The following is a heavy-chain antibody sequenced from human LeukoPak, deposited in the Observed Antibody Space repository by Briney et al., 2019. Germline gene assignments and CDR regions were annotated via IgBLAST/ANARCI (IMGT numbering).Heavy chain of an antibody. CDR3: ATDQDYDFWSGRFQGAFDI. CDR2: FDPEDGET. D-gene: IGHD3-3*01. CDR1: GYTLTELS. Sequence: ASAKVSCKVSGYTLTELSMHWVRQAPGKGLEWMGGFDPEDGETIYAQKFQGRVTMTEDTSTDTAYMELSSLRSEDTAVYYCATDQDYDFWSGRFQGAFDIWGQGTMVTVSS. J-gene: IGHJ3*02. V-gene: IGHV1-24*01.